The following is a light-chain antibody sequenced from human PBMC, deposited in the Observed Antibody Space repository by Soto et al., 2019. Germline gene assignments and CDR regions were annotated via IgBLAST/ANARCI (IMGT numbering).Light chain of an antibody. CDR3: QQRSNWPST. J-gene: IGKJ4*01. V-gene: IGKV3-11*01. CDR2: DAS. Sequence: EIVLTQSPATLSLSPGDRATLSCRASQSVSSYVAWYQQKPGQAPRLLIYDASNRATGVPARFSGSGSGTDVTLTISSLQPEDFAVYYCQQRSNWPSTFGGGTKVEMK. CDR1: QSVSSY.